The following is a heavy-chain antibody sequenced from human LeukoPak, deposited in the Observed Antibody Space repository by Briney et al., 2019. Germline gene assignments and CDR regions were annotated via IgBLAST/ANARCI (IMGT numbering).Heavy chain of an antibody. J-gene: IGHJ4*02. CDR1: GGSISSNSYY. D-gene: IGHD2-15*01. CDR2: IYYSGST. Sequence: PSETLSLTCAVSGGSISSNSYYWGWIRQPPGKGLEWIGSIYYSGSTYYNPSLKSRVTISVDKSKNQFSLKLSSVTAADTAVYYCAREAYCSGGSCYYFDYWGQGTLVTVSS. CDR3: AREAYCSGGSCYYFDY. V-gene: IGHV4-39*07.